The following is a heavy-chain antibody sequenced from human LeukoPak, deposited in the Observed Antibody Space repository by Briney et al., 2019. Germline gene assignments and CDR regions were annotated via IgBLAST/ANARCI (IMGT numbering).Heavy chain of an antibody. CDR3: AKTAGIAAAADFDY. D-gene: IGHD6-13*01. CDR2: IQYDGSKK. J-gene: IGHJ4*02. Sequence: GGSLRLSCVVSGFTFSSYNMNWVRQAPGKGLEWVTFIQYDGSKKYYADSVKGRFTISRDNSKNTLYLQMNSLRAEDTAVYYCAKTAGIAAAADFDYWGQGTLVTVSS. V-gene: IGHV3-30*02. CDR1: GFTFSSYN.